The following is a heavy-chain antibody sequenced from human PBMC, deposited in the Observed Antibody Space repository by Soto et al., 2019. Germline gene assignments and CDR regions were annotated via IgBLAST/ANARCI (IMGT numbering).Heavy chain of an antibody. CDR1: GGSISSSSYY. J-gene: IGHJ6*02. CDR3: ARRIAYYDILTGYATPQGPYYYYGMDV. Sequence: LSLTCTVSGGSISSSSYYWGWIRHPPGKGLEWIGSIYYSGSTYYNPSLKSRATISVDTSKNQFSLKLSSVTAADTALYYCARRIAYYDILTGYATPQGPYYYYGMDVWGQGTTVTVSS. D-gene: IGHD3-9*01. V-gene: IGHV4-39*01. CDR2: IYYSGST.